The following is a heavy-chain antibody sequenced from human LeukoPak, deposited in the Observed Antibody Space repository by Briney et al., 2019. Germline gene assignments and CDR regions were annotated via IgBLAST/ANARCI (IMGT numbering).Heavy chain of an antibody. D-gene: IGHD2-21*02. CDR3: ARVNVVSVVVTASRANWFDP. CDR1: GYTFTSYG. V-gene: IGHV1-18*01. CDR2: ISAYNGNT. Sequence: GASVKVSCKASGYTFTSYGISWVRQAPGQGLEWMGWISAYNGNTNYAQKLQGRVTMTTDTSTSTACMELRSLRSDDTAVYYCARVNVVSVVVTASRANWFDPWGQGTLVTVSS. J-gene: IGHJ5*02.